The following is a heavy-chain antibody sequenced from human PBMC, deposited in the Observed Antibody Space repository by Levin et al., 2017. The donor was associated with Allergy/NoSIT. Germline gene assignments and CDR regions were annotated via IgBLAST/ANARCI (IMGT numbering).Heavy chain of an antibody. Sequence: PSQTLSLTCTVSGDSISTGHYYWSWIRQHPGKGLEWIGHIYYTGPTYYNPSLRSRLSISVDTSENQFSLKTTSVTAADTAVYSCARIRNAGGKGLFDTWGQGTLVTVSS. CDR1: GDSISTGHYY. V-gene: IGHV4-31*03. J-gene: IGHJ5*02. CDR3: ARIRNAGGKGLFDT. D-gene: IGHD4-23*01. CDR2: IYYTGPT.